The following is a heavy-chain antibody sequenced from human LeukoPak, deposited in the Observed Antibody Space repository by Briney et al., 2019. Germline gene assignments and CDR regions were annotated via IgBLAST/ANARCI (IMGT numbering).Heavy chain of an antibody. D-gene: IGHD4-11*01. CDR1: GYSISSGYY. J-gene: IGHJ4*02. CDR2: IYHSGST. V-gene: IGHV4-38-2*01. Sequence: SETLSLTCAVSGYSISSGYYWGWIRQPPGKGLEWIGSIYHSGSTYYNPSLKSRVTISVDTSKNQFSLKLSSVTAADTAVYYCARHFIDSNYAYWGQGTLSPSPQ. CDR3: ARHFIDSNYAY.